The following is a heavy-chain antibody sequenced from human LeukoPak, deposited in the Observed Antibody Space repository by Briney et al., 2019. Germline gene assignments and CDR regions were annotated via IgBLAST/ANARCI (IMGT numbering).Heavy chain of an antibody. Sequence: GGSLRLSCAASGFTFSSFWMHWVRQAPGKGLVWVSRINTDGSSTSYADSVKGRFTISRDNAKNTLYLQMNSLRAGDTAVYYCAKERDWFDPWGQGTLVTVSS. CDR1: GFTFSSFW. CDR3: AKERDWFDP. V-gene: IGHV3-74*01. J-gene: IGHJ5*02. CDR2: INTDGSST.